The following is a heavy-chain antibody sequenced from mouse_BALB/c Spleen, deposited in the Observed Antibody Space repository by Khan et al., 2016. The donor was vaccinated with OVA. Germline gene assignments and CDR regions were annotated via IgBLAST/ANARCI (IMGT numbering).Heavy chain of an antibody. D-gene: IGHD1-1*01. CDR2: FLPGTGST. CDR3: ARHDVISDYFDY. V-gene: IGHV1S132*01. J-gene: IGHJ2*01. CDR1: GYIFTSYW. Sequence: QVQLKQSGAELVRPGASVKLSCKTSGYIFTSYWTHWVNQRSGQGLEWIARFLPGTGSTYYNEKFKGKATLTADNSYSPAFLQFSSLTTEDSAASYCARHDVISDYFDYGGQGTTLTVSS.